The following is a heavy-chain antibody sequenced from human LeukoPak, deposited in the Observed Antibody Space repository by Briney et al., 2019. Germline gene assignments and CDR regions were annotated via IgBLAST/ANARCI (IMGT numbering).Heavy chain of an antibody. CDR2: INPSDGST. V-gene: IGHV1-46*01. CDR3: ARDVARESDY. D-gene: IGHD2/OR15-2a*01. Sequence: ASVKVSCKASGYIFIIYYIHWVRQAPGQGLEWMGVINPSDGSTNYAQKFQGRVTMTRDTSTSTVYMELSSLRSEDTAVYYCARDVARESDYWGQGTLVTVSS. CDR1: GYIFIIYY. J-gene: IGHJ4*02.